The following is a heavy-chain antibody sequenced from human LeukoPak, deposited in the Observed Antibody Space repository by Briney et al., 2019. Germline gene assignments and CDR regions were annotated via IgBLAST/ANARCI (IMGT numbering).Heavy chain of an antibody. CDR1: GFTFSSYG. V-gene: IGHV3-33*01. CDR2: IWYEGSNK. Sequence: TGRSLRLSCAASGFTFSSYGMHWVRQAPGKGLGWVAVIWYEGSNKYYADSVKGRFTISRDNSKNTLYLQMNSLRAEDTAVYYCARDAGIAAYVYWGQGTLVTVSS. D-gene: IGHD6-13*01. J-gene: IGHJ4*02. CDR3: ARDAGIAAYVY.